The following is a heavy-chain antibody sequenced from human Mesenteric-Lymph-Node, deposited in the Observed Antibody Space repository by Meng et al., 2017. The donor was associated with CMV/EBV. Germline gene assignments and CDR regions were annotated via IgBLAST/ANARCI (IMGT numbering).Heavy chain of an antibody. CDR2: MNPNTGNA. Sequence: ASVKVSCKASGYTFTSHDISWVRQATGQGLEWMGWMNPNTGNAGYAQKFQGRVTMTRDASISTAYMELSSLRSEDTAVYYCATSGSAFYYYGMDVWGQGTTVTVSS. CDR1: GYTFTSHD. D-gene: IGHD1-1*01. CDR3: ATSGSAFYYYGMDV. V-gene: IGHV1-8*01. J-gene: IGHJ6*02.